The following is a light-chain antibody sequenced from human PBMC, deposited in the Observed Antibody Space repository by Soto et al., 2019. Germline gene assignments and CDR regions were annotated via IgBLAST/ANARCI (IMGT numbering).Light chain of an antibody. V-gene: IGLV2-14*03. Sequence: QSALTQPASVSGSPGQSITLSCTGTSSDVGGYNYVSWYQQHPGEAPKLMIYDVSNRPLGVSNRFSGSKSGNTASLTISGLQAEDEADYYCSSYTSTSTVVFGGGTKVTVL. CDR3: SSYTSTSTVV. CDR2: DVS. J-gene: IGLJ2*01. CDR1: SSDVGGYNY.